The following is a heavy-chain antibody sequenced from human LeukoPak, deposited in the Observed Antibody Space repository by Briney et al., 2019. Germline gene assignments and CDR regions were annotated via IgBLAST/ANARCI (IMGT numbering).Heavy chain of an antibody. CDR2: INAGNGNT. V-gene: IGHV1-3*01. D-gene: IGHD2-8*01. CDR3: ARVPICTNGVCYSDY. Sequence: ASVKVSCKASGYTFTSYAMHWVRQAPGQRLEWMGWINAGNGNTKYSQKFQGRVTITRDTSASTAYMELSSLRSEDTAVYYCARVPICTNGVCYSDYWGQGTLVTVSS. J-gene: IGHJ4*02. CDR1: GYTFTSYA.